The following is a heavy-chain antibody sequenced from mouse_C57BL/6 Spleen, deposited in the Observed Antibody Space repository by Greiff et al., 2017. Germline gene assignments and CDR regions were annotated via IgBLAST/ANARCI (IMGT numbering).Heavy chain of an antibody. V-gene: IGHV1-72*01. J-gene: IGHJ1*03. CDR3: ARTITTVVAGWYFDV. Sequence: QVQLQQSGAELVKPGASVKLSCKASGYTFTSYWMHWVKQRPGRGLEWIGRIDPNSGGTKYNEKFKSKATLTVDKPSSTAYMQLSSLTSEDSAVYYCARTITTVVAGWYFDVWGTGTTVTVSS. D-gene: IGHD1-1*01. CDR1: GYTFTSYW. CDR2: IDPNSGGT.